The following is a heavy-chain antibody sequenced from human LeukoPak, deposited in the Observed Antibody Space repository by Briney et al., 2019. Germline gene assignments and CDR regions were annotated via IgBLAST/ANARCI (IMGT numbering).Heavy chain of an antibody. Sequence: PGGSLRLSCAASGFTFSSYGMNWVRQAPGKGLEWLSYLSNTGNIHYAQSVKGRFTTSRDNAKNSMYLQMDGLRAEDTAVYYCARRGDTPMIGDHWGQGILVTVAS. V-gene: IGHV3-48*01. CDR3: ARRGDTPMIGDH. CDR2: LSNTGNI. CDR1: GFTFSSYG. J-gene: IGHJ4*02. D-gene: IGHD5-18*01.